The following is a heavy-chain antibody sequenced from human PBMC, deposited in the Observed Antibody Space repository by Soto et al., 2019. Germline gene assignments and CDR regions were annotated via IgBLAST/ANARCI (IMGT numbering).Heavy chain of an antibody. J-gene: IGHJ6*02. CDR1: GHSVSSNSAA. D-gene: IGHD6-19*01. CDR3: AREDRQWLVRGSGYYYGMDV. V-gene: IGHV6-1*01. Sequence: SQTLSLTYAISGHSVSSNSAAWNWIRQSPSRGLEWLGRTYYRSKWYNDYAVSVKSRITINPDTSKNQFSLQLNSVTPEDTAVYYCAREDRQWLVRGSGYYYGMDVWGQGTTVTVSS. CDR2: TYYRSKWYN.